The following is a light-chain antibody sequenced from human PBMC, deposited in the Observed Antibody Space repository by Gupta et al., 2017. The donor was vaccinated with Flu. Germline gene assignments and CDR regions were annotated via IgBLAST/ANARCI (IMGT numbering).Light chain of an antibody. V-gene: IGKV3-11*01. Sequence: PATLSLSPGERATLYCRASQSVSNYLAWYQQKPGQSPRLLIYDASNRATGVPARFSGSGSGTEFTLTISGRERENFGVYYCQQRNNWLVTFGQGTQLEI. J-gene: IGKJ5*01. CDR3: QQRNNWLVT. CDR2: DAS. CDR1: QSVSNY.